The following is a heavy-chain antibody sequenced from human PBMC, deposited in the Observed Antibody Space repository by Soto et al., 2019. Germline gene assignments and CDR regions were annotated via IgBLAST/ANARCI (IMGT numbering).Heavy chain of an antibody. CDR1: GGSISSGGDY. Sequence: PSETLSLTCTVSGGSISSGGDYWSWIRQHPGKGLEWIGYIYYSGSTYYNPSLKSRVTISVDTSKNQFSLKLSSVTAADTAVYYCARAVTTVTNYYYYGMDVWGQGTTVTVSS. D-gene: IGHD4-4*01. CDR2: IYYSGST. CDR3: ARAVTTVTNYYYYGMDV. J-gene: IGHJ6*02. V-gene: IGHV4-31*03.